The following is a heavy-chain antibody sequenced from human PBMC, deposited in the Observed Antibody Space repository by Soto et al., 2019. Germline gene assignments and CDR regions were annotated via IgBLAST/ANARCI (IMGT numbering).Heavy chain of an antibody. CDR1: GGTFSSYT. J-gene: IGHJ4*02. CDR2: IIPILGIA. V-gene: IGHV1-69*04. CDR3: ARDLGGSYCLWV. Sequence: SVKVSCKASGGTFSSYTISWVRQAPGQGLEWMGRIIPILGIANYAQKFQGRVTITADKSTSTAYMELSSLRSEDTAVYYCARDLGGSYCLWVWGQGTLVTVAS. D-gene: IGHD1-26*01.